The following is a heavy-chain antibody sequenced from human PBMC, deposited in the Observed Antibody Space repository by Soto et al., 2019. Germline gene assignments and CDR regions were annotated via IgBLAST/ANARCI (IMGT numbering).Heavy chain of an antibody. Sequence: EVQLVESGGGLVQPGGSLRLSCAASGFTFSSYWMHWVRQAPGKGLVWVSRINGDGSSTSYADSVKGRFTISRDNAKNTLYLQMNSLRAEETAVYYCTRYAYYDFWSGYSGYYYYYMDVWGKGTTVTVSS. CDR3: TRYAYYDFWSGYSGYYYYYMDV. CDR1: GFTFSSYW. D-gene: IGHD3-3*01. CDR2: INGDGSST. J-gene: IGHJ6*03. V-gene: IGHV3-74*01.